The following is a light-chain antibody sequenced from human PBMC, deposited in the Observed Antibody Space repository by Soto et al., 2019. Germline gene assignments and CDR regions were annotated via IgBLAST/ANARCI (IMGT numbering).Light chain of an antibody. CDR2: GNS. CDR1: SSNIGAGYD. V-gene: IGLV1-40*01. Sequence: QLVLTQPPSVSGAPGQRVTISCTGSSSNIGAGYDVHWYQHLPGTVPKLLIYGNSNRPSGVPDRFSGSKSGTSASLAITGLQAEDEADYYCQSYDSSLSVVLFGGGTQLTVL. J-gene: IGLJ2*01. CDR3: QSYDSSLSVVL.